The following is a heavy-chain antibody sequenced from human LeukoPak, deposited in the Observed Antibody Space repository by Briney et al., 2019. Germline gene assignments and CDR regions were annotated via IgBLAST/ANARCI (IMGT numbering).Heavy chain of an antibody. D-gene: IGHD3-9*01. V-gene: IGHV4-59*01. CDR3: ARGGVGYFHWLFDY. Sequence: SETLSLTCTVSGGSISSYYWSWIRQPPGKGLEWIGYIYYSGSTNYNPSLKSRVTISVDTSKNQFSLKLSSVTAADTAVYYCARGGVGYFHWLFDYWGQGTLVTVSS. CDR2: IYYSGST. J-gene: IGHJ4*02. CDR1: GGSISSYY.